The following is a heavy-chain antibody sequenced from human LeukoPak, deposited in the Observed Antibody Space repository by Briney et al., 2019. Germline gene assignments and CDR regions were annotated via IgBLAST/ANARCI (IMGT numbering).Heavy chain of an antibody. Sequence: PGGSLRLSCAASGFTFSTYSMNWVRQAPGKGLGWVSYISDSGGTIYSADSVKGRFTISRDNAKNSLYLQMNSLRAEDTAVYYCAREVGAIDYWGQGTLVTVSS. J-gene: IGHJ4*02. CDR2: ISDSGGTI. D-gene: IGHD1-26*01. CDR1: GFTFSTYS. V-gene: IGHV3-48*04. CDR3: AREVGAIDY.